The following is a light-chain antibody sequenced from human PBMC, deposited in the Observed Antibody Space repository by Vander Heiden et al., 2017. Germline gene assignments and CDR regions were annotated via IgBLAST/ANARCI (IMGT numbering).Light chain of an antibody. V-gene: IGKV1-33*01. CDR2: DAS. J-gene: IGKJ1*01. CDR3: QHYDNLVWT. Sequence: DVQMTQSPSSLSASVGDRVTITCQASYDIAKNLNWHQHKPGKAPNLLIYDASTLESGVPSRFTGSGSETDFTLTISSLQPEDIATYYCQHYDNLVWTFGQGTKVEIK. CDR1: YDIAKN.